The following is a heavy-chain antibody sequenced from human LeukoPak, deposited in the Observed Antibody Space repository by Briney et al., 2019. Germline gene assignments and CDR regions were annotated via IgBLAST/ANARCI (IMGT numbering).Heavy chain of an antibody. D-gene: IGHD5/OR15-5a*01. CDR2: IKMDGSDA. Sequence: PGGPLRLSCEASGLTLTSSWMHWRCQSPGKGLVWVSRIKMDGSDASYAHSFKGRFPISRDNATKPLNLHINSLRAEDTAIFYGASPIVSTINSLDDWGQATLVTVSS. J-gene: IGHJ4*02. CDR1: GLTLTSSW. V-gene: IGHV3-74*01. CDR3: ASPIVSTINSLDD.